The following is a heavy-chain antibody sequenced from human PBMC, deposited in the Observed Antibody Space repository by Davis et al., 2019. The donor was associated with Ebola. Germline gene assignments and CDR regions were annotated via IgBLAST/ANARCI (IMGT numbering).Heavy chain of an antibody. CDR3: ASITSSWPYYFDY. CDR1: GGSFSSRKW. V-gene: IGHV4-4*02. J-gene: IGHJ4*02. D-gene: IGHD6-13*01. Sequence: PGGSLRLSCAVSGGSFSSRKWWSWVRQPPGKGLEWIGEIHHSGSTNYNPSLKSRVTISVDKSKNQFSLKLSSVTAADTAVYYCASITSSWPYYFDYWGQGTLVTVSS. CDR2: IHHSGST.